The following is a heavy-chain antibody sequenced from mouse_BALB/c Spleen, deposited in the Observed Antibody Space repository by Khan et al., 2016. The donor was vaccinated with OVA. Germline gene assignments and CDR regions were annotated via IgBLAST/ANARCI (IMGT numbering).Heavy chain of an antibody. J-gene: IGHJ1*01. D-gene: IGHD1-1*01. CDR1: GFTFTDYY. CDR3: ARETVVGVYWYLDD. CDR2: IRNKAKDYTT. Sequence: EVELVESGGGLVQPGGSLRLSCAPSGFTFTDYYITWVRQPPGKSLEWLGFIRNKAKDYTTEYSAPVEGRLTISRDNFQSIVYLQMNTLRSEDSATYYCARETVVGVYWYLDDWGAGTTVTVSS. V-gene: IGHV7-3*02.